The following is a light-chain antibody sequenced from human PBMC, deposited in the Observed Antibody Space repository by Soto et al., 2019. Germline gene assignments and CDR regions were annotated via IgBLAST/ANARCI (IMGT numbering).Light chain of an antibody. CDR1: QRVSTN. CDR2: RAS. CDR3: HQYNNWPPS. V-gene: IGKV3-15*01. J-gene: IGKJ4*01. Sequence: EIVLTQSPGTLSLSPGERATLSCRASQRVSTNLAWYQQKPGQSPRLLIYRASTRATDIPARFSGSGSGTEFTLTISSLQSEDFAVYYCHQYNNWPPSFGGGTKVDI.